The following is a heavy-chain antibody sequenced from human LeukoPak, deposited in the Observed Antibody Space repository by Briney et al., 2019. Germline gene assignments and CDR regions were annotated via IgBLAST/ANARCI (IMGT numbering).Heavy chain of an antibody. D-gene: IGHD4-17*01. CDR3: AREGGMTTGID. CDR2: INPSGGST. V-gene: IGHV1-46*01. J-gene: IGHJ4*02. CDR1: GYTLTELS. Sequence: GASVKVSCKVPGYTLTELSMHWVRQAPGQGLEWMGIINPSGGSTSYAQKFQGRVTMTRDTSTSTVYMELSSLRSEDTAVYYCAREGGMTTGIDWGQGTLVTVSS.